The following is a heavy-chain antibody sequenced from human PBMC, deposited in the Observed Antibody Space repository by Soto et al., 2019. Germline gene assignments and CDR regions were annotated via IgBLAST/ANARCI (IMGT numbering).Heavy chain of an antibody. V-gene: IGHV3-30-3*01. Sequence: QVQLVESGGGVVQPGRSLRLSCAASGFTFSIHAMHWVRQAPGKGLEWVAVISYDGNNIVYADSGKGRFTISRDNSENTLSLQMNRLREEDTGVYYCARRDSYGGPNNCGMDVWGQGTTVTV. D-gene: IGHD5-18*01. CDR3: ARRDSYGGPNNCGMDV. J-gene: IGHJ6*02. CDR1: GFTFSIHA. CDR2: ISYDGNNI.